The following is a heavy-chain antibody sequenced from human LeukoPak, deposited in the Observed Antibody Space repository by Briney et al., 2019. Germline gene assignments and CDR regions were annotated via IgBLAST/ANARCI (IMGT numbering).Heavy chain of an antibody. D-gene: IGHD6-19*01. Sequence: GRSLKLSCAASGFTFSSYGMRWVRQAPGKGLEWVAVISYDGSNKYYADSVKGRFTISRDNSKNTLYLQMNSLRAEDTAVYYCATDIAVAGPFDYWGQGTLVTVSS. V-gene: IGHV3-30*03. J-gene: IGHJ4*02. CDR3: ATDIAVAGPFDY. CDR2: ISYDGSNK. CDR1: GFTFSSYG.